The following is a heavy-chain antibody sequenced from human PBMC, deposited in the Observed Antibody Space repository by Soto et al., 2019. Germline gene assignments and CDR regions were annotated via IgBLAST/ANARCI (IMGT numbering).Heavy chain of an antibody. J-gene: IGHJ3*02. CDR1: GFSLSTSGVG. CDR2: IYWDDDK. D-gene: IGHD3-9*01. V-gene: IGHV2-5*02. CDR3: PQSLVFRRLGPVHDMGTFDI. Sequence: SGPTLVNPTQTLTLTCTFSGFSLSTSGVGVGWIRQPSGKALEWLALIYWDDDKRYSPSLKSRLTITKDTSKNQVVLTMTNMDPVNTNTYNWPQSLVFRRLGPVHDMGTFDIWGKGT.